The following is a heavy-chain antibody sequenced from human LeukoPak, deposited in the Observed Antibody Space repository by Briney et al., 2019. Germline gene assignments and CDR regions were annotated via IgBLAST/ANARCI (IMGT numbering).Heavy chain of an antibody. Sequence: SETLSPTCTVSGGSISSYYWSWIRQPAGKGLEWIGRIYTSGSTNYNPSLKSRVTMSVDTSKNQFSLKLSSVTAADTAVYYCARHGIWFGDTNRWFDPWGQGTLVTVSS. V-gene: IGHV4-4*07. D-gene: IGHD3-10*01. CDR3: ARHGIWFGDTNRWFDP. J-gene: IGHJ5*02. CDR2: IYTSGST. CDR1: GGSISSYY.